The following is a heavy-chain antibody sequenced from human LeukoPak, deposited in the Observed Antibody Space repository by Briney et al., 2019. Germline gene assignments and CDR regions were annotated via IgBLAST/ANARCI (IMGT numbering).Heavy chain of an antibody. J-gene: IGHJ4*02. CDR3: GRLRAFYFDY. CDR2: IWYDGSDK. V-gene: IGHV3-33*01. D-gene: IGHD5-12*01. Sequence: GGSLRLSCTASGFIFSNHGMLWVRQAPGKGLEWVAVIWYDGSDKFYADSVKGRFTISRDNSKNTLYLQMNSLRAEDTAVYYCGRLRAFYFDYWGREPWSPSPQ. CDR1: GFIFSNHG.